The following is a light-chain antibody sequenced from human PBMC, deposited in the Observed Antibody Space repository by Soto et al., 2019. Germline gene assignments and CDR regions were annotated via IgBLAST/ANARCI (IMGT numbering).Light chain of an antibody. V-gene: IGKV3-15*01. CDR3: QQYHTDWT. CDR2: DIS. CDR1: QDVTTN. Sequence: EISMTQFPAILSASPGGGATLSCRAAQDVTTNFAWYQLRRGQPPRLLIYDISTRATGVPARFSGRGSGTEFTLTISSLQADDFATYYCQQYHTDWTFGQGTKWIS. J-gene: IGKJ1*01.